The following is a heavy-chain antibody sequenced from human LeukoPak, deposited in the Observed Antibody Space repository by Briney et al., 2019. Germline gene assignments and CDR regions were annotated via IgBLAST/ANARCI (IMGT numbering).Heavy chain of an antibody. CDR2: IIPILGIA. Sequence: SVKVSCKASGGTFSSYAISWVRQAPGQGLEWMGRIIPILGIANYAQKFQGRVTITTDESTSTAYMELSSLRSEDTAVYYCARVSGGMVNWGYPAYYFDYWGQGTLVTVSS. CDR3: ARVSGGMVNWGYPAYYFDY. V-gene: IGHV1-69*04. CDR1: GGTFSSYA. D-gene: IGHD5-18*01. J-gene: IGHJ4*02.